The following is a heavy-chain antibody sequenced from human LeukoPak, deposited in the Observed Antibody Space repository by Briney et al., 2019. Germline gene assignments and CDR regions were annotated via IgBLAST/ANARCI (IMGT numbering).Heavy chain of an antibody. J-gene: IGHJ4*02. Sequence: PSETLSLTCTVSGGSISSYYWSWIRQPAGKGLEWIGRIYTSGSTNYNPSLKSRVTISVGTSKNQFSLKLSSVTAADTAVYYCARSSRLEGELSFDYWGQGTLVTVSS. CDR3: ARSSRLEGELSFDY. CDR1: GGSISSYY. D-gene: IGHD3-16*02. V-gene: IGHV4-4*07. CDR2: IYTSGST.